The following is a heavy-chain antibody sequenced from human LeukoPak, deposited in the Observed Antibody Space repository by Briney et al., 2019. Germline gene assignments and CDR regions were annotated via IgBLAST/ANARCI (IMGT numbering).Heavy chain of an antibody. Sequence: SETLSLTCTVSGGSISSYYWSWIRQPAGKGLEWIGRIYTSGSTNYNPSLKSRVTMSVDTSKNQFSPKLSSVTAADTAVYYCARVGGGYCSGGSCEYYFDYWGQGTLVTVSS. CDR3: ARVGGGYCSGGSCEYYFDY. J-gene: IGHJ4*02. CDR2: IYTSGST. V-gene: IGHV4-4*07. D-gene: IGHD2-15*01. CDR1: GGSISSYY.